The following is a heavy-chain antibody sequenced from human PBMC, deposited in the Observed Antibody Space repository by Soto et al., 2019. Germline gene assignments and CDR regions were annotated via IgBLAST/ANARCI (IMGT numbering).Heavy chain of an antibody. CDR3: ARDHYASPLDY. D-gene: IGHD3-22*01. CDR1: GFTFSSYW. J-gene: IGHJ4*02. CDR2: INSDGSST. V-gene: IGHV3-74*01. Sequence: GGSLRLSCAASGFTFSSYWMHWVRQAPWKGLVWVSRINSDGSSTSYADSVKGRFTISRDNAKNTLYLQMNSLRAEDTAVYYCARDHYASPLDYLGQGTLLTVSS.